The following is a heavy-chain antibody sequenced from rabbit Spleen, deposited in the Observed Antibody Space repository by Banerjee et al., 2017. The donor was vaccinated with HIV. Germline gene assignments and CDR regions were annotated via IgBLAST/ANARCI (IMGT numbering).Heavy chain of an antibody. CDR1: GFSFNSGSGFSFNSGYD. V-gene: IGHV1S40*01. Sequence: QSLEESGGGLVKPGASLTLTCTASGFSFNSGSGFSFNSGYDMCWVRQAPGKGLEWVACIYAGNSGSTYYASWAKGRFTISKTSSTTVTLQMTSLTAADTATYFCARGIAYGYSGDAYPPYAMDLWGPGTLVTVS. D-gene: IGHD6-1*01. J-gene: IGHJ3*01. CDR2: IYAGNSGST. CDR3: ARGIAYGYSGDAYPPYAMDL.